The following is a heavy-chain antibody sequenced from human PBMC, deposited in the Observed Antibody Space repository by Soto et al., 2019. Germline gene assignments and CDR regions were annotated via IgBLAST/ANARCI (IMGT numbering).Heavy chain of an antibody. J-gene: IGHJ3*02. Sequence: SETLSLTCAVYGGSFSGYYWSWIRQPPGKGLEWIGEINHSGSTNYNPSLKSRVTISVDTSKNQFSLKLSPVTAADTAVYYCARTIVVVPAAIRRSMVGRSPGFDIWGQGTMVTVSS. V-gene: IGHV4-34*01. CDR3: ARTIVVVPAAIRRSMVGRSPGFDI. CDR1: GGSFSGYY. CDR2: INHSGST. D-gene: IGHD2-2*01.